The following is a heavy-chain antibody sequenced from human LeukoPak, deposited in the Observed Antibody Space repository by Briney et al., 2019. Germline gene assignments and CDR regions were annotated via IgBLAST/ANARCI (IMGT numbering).Heavy chain of an antibody. J-gene: IGHJ4*02. CDR3: ATRPYGSGSYYNGAYYFDY. D-gene: IGHD3-10*01. CDR2: IYYSGST. CDR1: GGSISSSSYY. V-gene: IGHV4-39*01. Sequence: SETLSLTCTVSGGSISSSSYYWGWIRQPPGKGLEWIGSIYYSGSTYYNPSPKSRVTISVDTSKNQFSLKLSSVTAADTAVYYCATRPYGSGSYYNGAYYFDYWGQGTLVTVSS.